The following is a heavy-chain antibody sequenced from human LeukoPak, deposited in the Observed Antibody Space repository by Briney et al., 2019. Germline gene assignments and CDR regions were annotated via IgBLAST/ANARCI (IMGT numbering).Heavy chain of an antibody. Sequence: PGGSLRLSCAAPGFSFSDYYMSWIRQAPGKGLEWVSYISSSSSYTNYADSVKGRFTISRDNAKNSLYLQMNSLRAEDTAVYYCARGNYGSGSYYLDYWGQGTLVTVSS. CDR3: ARGNYGSGSYYLDY. D-gene: IGHD3-10*01. J-gene: IGHJ4*02. CDR2: ISSSSSYT. CDR1: GFSFSDYY. V-gene: IGHV3-11*06.